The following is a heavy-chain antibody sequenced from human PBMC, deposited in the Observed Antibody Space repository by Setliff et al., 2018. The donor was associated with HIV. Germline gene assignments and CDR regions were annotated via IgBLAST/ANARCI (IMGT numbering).Heavy chain of an antibody. D-gene: IGHD2-15*01. Sequence: GASVKVSCKASGGTFSSYSISWVRQAPGQGLEWMGGIIPILGIANYAQKFQGRVTITTDESTSTAYMERSSLRSEDTAVYYCARARTRVQGGKSLYYMDVWGKGTTVTVSS. CDR1: GGTFSSYS. CDR3: ARARTRVQGGKSLYYMDV. V-gene: IGHV1-69*10. J-gene: IGHJ6*03. CDR2: IIPILGIA.